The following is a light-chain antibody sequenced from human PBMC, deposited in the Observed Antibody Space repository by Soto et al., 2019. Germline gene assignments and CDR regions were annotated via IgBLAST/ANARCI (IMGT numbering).Light chain of an antibody. Sequence: EIVLTQSPGTLSLSPGERATLSCRASQTVSTNYLAWYQQKPGQAPRLLIYAASTRATGIPDRFSGSESGTDFTLTISRLEPEDFAVYFCQQYGTSPLTFGQGTKVDI. CDR2: AAS. V-gene: IGKV3-20*01. J-gene: IGKJ1*01. CDR1: QTVSTNY. CDR3: QQYGTSPLT.